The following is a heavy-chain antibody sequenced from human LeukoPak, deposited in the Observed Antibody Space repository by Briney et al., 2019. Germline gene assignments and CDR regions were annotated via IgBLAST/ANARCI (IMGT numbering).Heavy chain of an antibody. V-gene: IGHV3-NL1*01. CDR3: AKGKGSGRAFDI. D-gene: IGHD3-10*01. CDR1: GFTFSTYG. CDR2: YYTGGSI. J-gene: IGHJ3*02. Sequence: PGGSLRLSCTASGFTFSTYGMHWVRQFPGKGLEWVSVYYTGGSIYYADSVRGRFTISRDSSKNTLYLQMNSLRDEDTAVYYCAKGKGSGRAFDIWGQGTMVTVSS.